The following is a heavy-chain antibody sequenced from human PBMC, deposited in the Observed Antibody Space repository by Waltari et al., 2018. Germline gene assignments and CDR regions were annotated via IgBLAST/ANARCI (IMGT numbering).Heavy chain of an antibody. CDR3: ARDRGRGLYLDS. Sequence: QLKLQESGPGLVKTSGTLSLTCGVLGDSMSTTDRWSWVRQPPGKGLEWIGQVHRSGRPNYSPSFASRVIMSLDTPNNQFSLKLTSATAADTAVYYCARDRGRGLYLDSWGPGTLVTVSP. CDR1: GDSMSTTDR. J-gene: IGHJ4*02. CDR2: VHRSGRP. V-gene: IGHV4-4*02. D-gene: IGHD2-15*01.